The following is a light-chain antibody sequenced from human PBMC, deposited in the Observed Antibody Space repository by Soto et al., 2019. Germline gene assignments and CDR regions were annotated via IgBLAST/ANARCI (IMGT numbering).Light chain of an antibody. CDR3: CSYAGSYTFV. V-gene: IGLV2-11*01. J-gene: IGLJ1*01. CDR1: SSDIGGFNY. Sequence: QSALTQPRSVSGSPGQSVTISCTGTSSDIGGFNYVSWYQQHPGKAPKLMIYDVTKRPSGVPDRFSASKSGNTASLTISGLQTEDEADYYCCSYAGSYTFVFGTGTKLTV. CDR2: DVT.